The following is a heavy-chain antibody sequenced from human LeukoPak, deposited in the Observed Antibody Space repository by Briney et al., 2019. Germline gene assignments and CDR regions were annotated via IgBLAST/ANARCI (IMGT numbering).Heavy chain of an antibody. V-gene: IGHV4-59*01. CDR3: ARLKVYDFWSGRWYLDL. J-gene: IGHJ2*01. D-gene: IGHD3-3*01. Sequence: SETLSLTCTAPGGSISGDYWSWIRQPPGKGLEWIGYIYYSGSTNYNPSLKSRVTISVDTSKNQFSLKLSSVTAADTAVYYCARLKVYDFWSGRWYLDLWGRGTLVTVSS. CDR1: GGSISGDY. CDR2: IYYSGST.